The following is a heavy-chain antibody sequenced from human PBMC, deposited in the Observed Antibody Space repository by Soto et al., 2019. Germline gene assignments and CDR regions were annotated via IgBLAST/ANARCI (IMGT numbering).Heavy chain of an antibody. Sequence: GGSLRLSCAASGFTFSSYAMSWVRQAPGKGLEWVSAISGSGGSTYYADSVKGRFTISRDNSKNTLYLQMNSLRAEDTAVYYCAKDRPIYYGSGIDAFDIWGQGTMVTVSS. J-gene: IGHJ3*02. CDR3: AKDRPIYYGSGIDAFDI. CDR2: ISGSGGST. D-gene: IGHD3-10*01. CDR1: GFTFSSYA. V-gene: IGHV3-23*01.